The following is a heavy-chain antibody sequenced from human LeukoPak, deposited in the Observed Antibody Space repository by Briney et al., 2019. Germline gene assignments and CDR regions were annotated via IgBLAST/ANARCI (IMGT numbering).Heavy chain of an antibody. CDR3: ARAGGPNYYYYYMDV. V-gene: IGHV3-33*01. CDR2: IWYDGSNK. Sequence: PGESLRLSCAASGFTFSSYGMPWVRQAPGKGLEWVAVIWYDGSNKYYADSVKGRFTISRDNSKNTLYLQMNSLRAEDTAVYYCARAGGPNYYYYYMDVWGKGTTVTVSS. CDR1: GFTFSSYG. D-gene: IGHD4-23*01. J-gene: IGHJ6*03.